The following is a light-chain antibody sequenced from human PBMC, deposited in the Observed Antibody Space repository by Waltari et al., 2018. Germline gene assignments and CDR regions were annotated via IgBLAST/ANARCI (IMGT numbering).Light chain of an antibody. CDR2: EGT. CDR1: SSDVGSYKF. V-gene: IGLV2-23*01. J-gene: IGLJ3*02. Sequence: QSALTQPASVSGSPGQSITISCTGTSSDVGSYKFVSWYQQPPGKAPKLMIYEGTKRPSGVSNRFSGSKSGNTASLTISGLQAEDEADYYCCSYAGRSTWVFGGGTKLTVL. CDR3: CSYAGRSTWV.